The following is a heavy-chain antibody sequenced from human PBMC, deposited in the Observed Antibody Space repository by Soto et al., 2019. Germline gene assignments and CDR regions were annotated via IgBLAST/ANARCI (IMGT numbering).Heavy chain of an antibody. J-gene: IGHJ4*02. CDR1: GYTFTSYD. Sequence: ASVKVSCKASGYTFTSYDINWVRQATGQGLEWMGWMNPNSGNTDYAQKFQGRVTMTRNTSISTAYMELSSLRSEDTAVYFCARSVGTYSGRYIDYWGQGTRVTVSS. V-gene: IGHV1-8*01. CDR2: MNPNSGNT. CDR3: ARSVGTYSGRYIDY. D-gene: IGHD1-26*01.